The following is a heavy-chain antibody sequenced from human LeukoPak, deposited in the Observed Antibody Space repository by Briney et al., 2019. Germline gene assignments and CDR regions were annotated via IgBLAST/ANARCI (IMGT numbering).Heavy chain of an antibody. CDR2: ISTSSSTI. J-gene: IGHJ4*02. V-gene: IGHV3-48*01. CDR3: AREIPVIRRFDY. CDR1: GFTFSNYW. D-gene: IGHD2-21*01. Sequence: GGSLRLSCAASGFTFSNYWMHGVRQAPGKGLEWVSFISTSSSTIYYADSVKGRFTISRDNAKNSLFLQMHSLRADDTAVYYCAREIPVIRRFDYWGQGTLVTVSS.